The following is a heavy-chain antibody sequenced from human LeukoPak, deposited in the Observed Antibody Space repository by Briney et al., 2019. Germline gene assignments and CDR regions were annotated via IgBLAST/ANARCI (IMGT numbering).Heavy chain of an antibody. CDR2: INPNSGGT. D-gene: IGHD6-19*01. Sequence: ASVKVSCKASGYTFTGYYMHWVRQAPGQGLEWMGWINPNSGGTNYAQKFQGRVTMTRDTSIRTAYMELTRLRSDDTAGYYCARYSSGWYFDLWGRGTLVTVSS. V-gene: IGHV1-2*02. CDR1: GYTFTGYY. CDR3: ARYSSGWYFDL. J-gene: IGHJ2*01.